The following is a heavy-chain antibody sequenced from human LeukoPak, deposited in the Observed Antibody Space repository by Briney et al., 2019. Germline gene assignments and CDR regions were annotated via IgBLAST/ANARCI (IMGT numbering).Heavy chain of an antibody. CDR2: INPSGGST. V-gene: IGHV1-46*01. CDR1: GYTFTSYY. CDR3: ATDSYGDSGYY. Sequence: ASVKVSCKSSGYTFTSYYMHWVRQAPGQGLEWMGIINPSGGSTSYAQKFQGRVTMTRDMSTSTVYMELSSLRSEDTAVYYCATDSYGDSGYYWGQGTLVTVSS. J-gene: IGHJ4*02. D-gene: IGHD4-17*01.